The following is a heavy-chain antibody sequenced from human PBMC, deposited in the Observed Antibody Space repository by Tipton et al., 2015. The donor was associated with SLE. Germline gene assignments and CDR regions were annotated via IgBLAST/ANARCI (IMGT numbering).Heavy chain of an antibody. V-gene: IGHV4-39*07. CDR1: GGSISNSPYY. Sequence: TLSLTCTVSGGSISNSPYYWGWIRQPPGKGLEWIGSIHSSGPYYSPSLESRVTMSLDTSRNQFSLKVTSVTAADTAVYYCAITMVVGPFDYWGQGTLVAVSS. CDR2: IHSSGP. D-gene: IGHD3-22*01. CDR3: AITMVVGPFDY. J-gene: IGHJ4*02.